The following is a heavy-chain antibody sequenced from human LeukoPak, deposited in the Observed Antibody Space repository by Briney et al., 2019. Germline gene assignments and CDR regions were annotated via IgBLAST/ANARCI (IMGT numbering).Heavy chain of an antibody. V-gene: IGHV3-74*01. CDR2: INSDGSST. CDR1: GFTFSSYW. Sequence: GGSLRLSCAASGFTFSSYWMHWVRQAPGKGLVWVSRINSDGSSTSYADSVKGRFTISRDNAKNTLYLQMNSLRAEDTAAYYCARVRGYDSSGPDLYYYYGMDVWGQGTTVTVSS. J-gene: IGHJ6*02. CDR3: ARVRGYDSSGPDLYYYYGMDV. D-gene: IGHD3-22*01.